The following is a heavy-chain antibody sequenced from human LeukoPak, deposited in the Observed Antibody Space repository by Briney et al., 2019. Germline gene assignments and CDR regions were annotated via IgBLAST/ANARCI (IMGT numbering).Heavy chain of an antibody. Sequence: PGGSLRLSCVASGFTFSSYGMHWVRQAPGKGLEWVAVISYDGSNKYYADSVKGRFTISRDNSKNTLYLQMNSLRAEDTALYYCAKVGTGYYNFDAFDIWGQGTMVTVSS. V-gene: IGHV3-30*18. D-gene: IGHD3-9*01. CDR3: AKVGTGYYNFDAFDI. CDR1: GFTFSSYG. J-gene: IGHJ3*02. CDR2: ISYDGSNK.